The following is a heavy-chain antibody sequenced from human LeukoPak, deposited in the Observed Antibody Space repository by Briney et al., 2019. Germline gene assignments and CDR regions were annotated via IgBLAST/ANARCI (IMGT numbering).Heavy chain of an antibody. CDR1: GGSISSYY. Sequence: SETLSLTCTVSGGSISSYYWSWIRQPPGKGLEWIGYIYYSGSTNYNPSLKSRVTISVDTSKNQFSLKLSSVTAADTAVYYCASGWYGGLFDYWGQGTLVTVSS. CDR3: ASGWYGGLFDY. V-gene: IGHV4-59*12. J-gene: IGHJ4*02. CDR2: IYYSGST. D-gene: IGHD6-19*01.